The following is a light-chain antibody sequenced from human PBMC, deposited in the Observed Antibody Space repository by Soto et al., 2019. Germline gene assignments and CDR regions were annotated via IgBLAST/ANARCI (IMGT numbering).Light chain of an antibody. CDR3: QQYFRHAT. J-gene: IGKJ1*01. CDR2: KAS. CDR1: ESIRSW. Sequence: IQMTQPPSTLSSSIGDSVTITCRASESIRSWVAWYQQTPGKAPKILIHKASELEGGVPPRFSGSGSGTEFTLPISSLQPDDFATYYCQQYFRHATFGQGTKV. V-gene: IGKV1-5*03.